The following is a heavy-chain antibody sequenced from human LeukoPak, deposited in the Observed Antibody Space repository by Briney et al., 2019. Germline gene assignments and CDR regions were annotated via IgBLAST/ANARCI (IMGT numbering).Heavy chain of an antibody. CDR2: IIPIFGTA. V-gene: IGHV1-69*13. CDR1: GGTFSSYA. J-gene: IGHJ4*02. CDR3: TILNYDILTGYYTGYFDY. D-gene: IGHD3-9*01. Sequence: EASVKVSCTASGGTFSSYAISWVRQAPGQGLEWMGGIIPIFGTANYAQKFQGRVTITADESTSTAYMELSSLRSEDTAVYYCTILNYDILTGYYTGYFDYWGQGTLVTVSS.